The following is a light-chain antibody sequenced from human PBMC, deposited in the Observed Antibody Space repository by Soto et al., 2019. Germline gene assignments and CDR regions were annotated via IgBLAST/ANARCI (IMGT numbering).Light chain of an antibody. Sequence: DIQMTQSPSSLSASVGDRVTITCRASQTITNYLNWYQQKPGKAPKSLIYAASSLQSGVPSRFSGSGSGTDFALTISRLQPEDFATYYCQQTYSGQTFGQGTKVEIK. CDR1: QTITNY. J-gene: IGKJ1*01. V-gene: IGKV1-39*01. CDR2: AAS. CDR3: QQTYSGQT.